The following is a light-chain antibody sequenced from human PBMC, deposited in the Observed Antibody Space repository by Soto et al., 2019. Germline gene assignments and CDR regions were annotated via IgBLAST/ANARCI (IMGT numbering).Light chain of an antibody. CDR1: QSVSSN. Sequence: EIVMTQSPATLSVSPGERATLSCRASQSVSSNLAWYQQKPGQAPRLLIYGASTRATGITARFSGSGSGTEFTLTISSRLAEDFAVYYCQQYNNWPPTWTFGQGTKVDIK. V-gene: IGKV3-15*01. CDR3: QQYNNWPPTWT. J-gene: IGKJ1*01. CDR2: GAS.